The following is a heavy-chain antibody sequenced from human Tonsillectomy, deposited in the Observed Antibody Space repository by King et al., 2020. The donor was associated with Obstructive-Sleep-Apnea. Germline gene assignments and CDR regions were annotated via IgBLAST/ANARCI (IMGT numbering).Heavy chain of an antibody. J-gene: IGHJ6*02. CDR2: IWYDGSNK. CDR3: AKDLLGELSPEDLYALDV. V-gene: IGHV3-33*06. D-gene: IGHD3-10*01. Sequence: VQLVESGGGVVQPGRSLRLSCVATGFIFSNYAMHWVRQAPGKGLEWVAIIWYDGSNKYYADSVKGRFTISRDNSKNTLFLQMTSLRAEDTAVYYCAKDLLGELSPEDLYALDVWGQGTTVTASS. CDR1: GFIFSNYA.